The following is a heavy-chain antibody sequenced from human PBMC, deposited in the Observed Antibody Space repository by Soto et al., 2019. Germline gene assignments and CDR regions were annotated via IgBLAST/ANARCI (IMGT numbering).Heavy chain of an antibody. Sequence: QVQLVESGGGVVQPGRSLRLSCAASGFTFSSYGMHWVRQAPGKGLEWVAVIWYDGSNKYYADSVKGRFTISRDNSKNTLYLQMNSLRAEDTAVYYCARDLTTSYYFDYWGPGTLVTVSS. CDR2: IWYDGSNK. J-gene: IGHJ4*02. D-gene: IGHD1-26*01. CDR3: ARDLTTSYYFDY. CDR1: GFTFSSYG. V-gene: IGHV3-33*01.